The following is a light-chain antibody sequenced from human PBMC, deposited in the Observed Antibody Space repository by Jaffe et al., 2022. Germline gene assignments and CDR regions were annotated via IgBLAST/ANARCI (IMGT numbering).Light chain of an antibody. J-gene: IGKJ2*01. CDR1: QGIRNS. Sequence: DIQMTQSPSSLSASVGDRITITCRASQGIRNSLAWFHQKPGKAPKFLFYAASRLKSGVPSRFSGSGSGTDYTLTISSLQPEDFATYYCQQYYSTPYTFGQGTKLEIK. CDR3: QQYYSTPYT. V-gene: IGKV1-NL1*01. CDR2: AAS.